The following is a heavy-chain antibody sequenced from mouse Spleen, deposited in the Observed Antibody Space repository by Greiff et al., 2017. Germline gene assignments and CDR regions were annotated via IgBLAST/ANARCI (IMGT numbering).Heavy chain of an antibody. Sequence: EVQLQESGPGLVKPSQSLSLTCSVTGYSITSGYYWNWIRQFPGNKLEWMGYISYDGSNNYNPSLKNRISITRDTSKNQFFLKLNSVTTEDTATYYCARDLGRGWYFDVWGTGTTVTVSS. J-gene: IGHJ1*03. V-gene: IGHV3-6*01. CDR1: GYSITSGYY. CDR2: ISYDGSN. CDR3: ARDLGRGWYFDV. D-gene: IGHD4-1*01.